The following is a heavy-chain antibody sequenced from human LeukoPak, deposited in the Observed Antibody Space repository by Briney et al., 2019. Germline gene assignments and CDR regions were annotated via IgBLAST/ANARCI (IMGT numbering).Heavy chain of an antibody. Sequence: LETLSLTCAVSGGSFTGYYWSWIRQPPGKGLEWIGEINHSGSTNYNPSLKSRVTISISTSKNQFSLKLSSVTAAYTAVYYCARTNPTGWFDPWGQGTLVTVSS. CDR1: GGSFTGYY. CDR2: INHSGST. J-gene: IGHJ5*02. CDR3: ARTNPTGWFDP. V-gene: IGHV4-34*01. D-gene: IGHD1-14*01.